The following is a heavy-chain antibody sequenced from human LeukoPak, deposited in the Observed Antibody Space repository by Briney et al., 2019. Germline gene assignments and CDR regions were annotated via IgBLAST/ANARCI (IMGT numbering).Heavy chain of an antibody. V-gene: IGHV3-23*01. J-gene: IGHJ5*02. D-gene: IGHD3-10*01. CDR1: GFTVSSNY. CDR3: AKLYGSGSYPP. CDR2: ISGSGGST. Sequence: GGSLRLSCAASGFTVSSNYMNWVRQAPGKGLEWVSAISGSGGSTYYADSVKGRFTISRDNSKNTLYLQMNSLRAEDTAVYYCAKLYGSGSYPPWGQGTLVTVSS.